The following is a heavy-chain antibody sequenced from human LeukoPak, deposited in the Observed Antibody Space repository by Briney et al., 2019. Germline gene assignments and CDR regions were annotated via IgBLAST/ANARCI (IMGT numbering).Heavy chain of an antibody. CDR2: IYSGGNT. CDR1: GFTVSNYY. V-gene: IGHV3-53*05. CDR3: ARASRGDSTYYGMDV. Sequence: GGSLRLSCAASGFTVSNYYMTWFRQAPGKGLEWVSVIYSGGNTSYADSLKGRFTISRDNSKNTLYLQMNSLRAEDTAVYYCARASRGDSTYYGMDVWGQGTTVTVSS. J-gene: IGHJ6*02. D-gene: IGHD4-17*01.